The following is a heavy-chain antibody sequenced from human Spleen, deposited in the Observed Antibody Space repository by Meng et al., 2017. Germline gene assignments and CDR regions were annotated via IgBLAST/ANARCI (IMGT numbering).Heavy chain of an antibody. J-gene: IGHJ3*02. CDR3: VRVYYSAFDI. CDR2: IFHSGNT. D-gene: IGHD3-10*01. CDR1: GDSISSSSYY. Sequence: ETLSLTCTVSGDSISSSSYYWGWIRQPPGKGLEWIASIFHSGNTHYNPSLKSRVTISIDTSKNQFSLYLNSVTAADTALYYCVRVYYSAFDIWGQGTMVTVSS. V-gene: IGHV4-39*07.